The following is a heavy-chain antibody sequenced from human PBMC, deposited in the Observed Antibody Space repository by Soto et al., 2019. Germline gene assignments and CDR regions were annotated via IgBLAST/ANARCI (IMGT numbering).Heavy chain of an antibody. CDR3: ARTAAVAGDY. CDR2: INAGNGNT. J-gene: IGHJ4*02. D-gene: IGHD6-19*01. Sequence: QVQLVQSGAEEKKPGASVKVSCKASGYTFTSYAMHWVRQAPGQRLEWMGWINAGNGNTKYSHKFQARVTITRDPSASTAYMELRSLRSEDTAVYYGARTAAVAGDYWGQGTLVTVSS. CDR1: GYTFTSYA. V-gene: IGHV1-3*05.